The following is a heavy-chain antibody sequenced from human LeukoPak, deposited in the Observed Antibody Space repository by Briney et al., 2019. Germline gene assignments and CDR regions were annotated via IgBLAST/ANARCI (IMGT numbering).Heavy chain of an antibody. D-gene: IGHD3-10*01. J-gene: IGHJ4*02. CDR1: GFTFSSYS. CDR2: ISSSSYI. V-gene: IGHV3-21*01. CDR3: ARDSYPARPYYYYLFDY. Sequence: GGSLRLSCAASGFTFSSYSMNWVRQAPGKGLEWVSSISSSSYIYYADSVKGRFTISRDNAKNSLYLQMNSLRAEDTAVYYCARDSYPARPYYYYLFDYWGQGTLVTVSS.